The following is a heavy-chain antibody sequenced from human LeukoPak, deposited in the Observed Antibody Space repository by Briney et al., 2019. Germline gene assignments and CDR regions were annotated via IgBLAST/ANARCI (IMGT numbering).Heavy chain of an antibody. CDR2: IYYSGST. CDR1: GGSISSGGYY. CDR3: ARGWYSSSWFLDY. J-gene: IGHJ4*02. V-gene: IGHV4-31*03. D-gene: IGHD6-13*01. Sequence: PSQTLSLTCTVSGGSISSGGYYWSWIRQHPGKGLEWIGYIYYSGSTYYNPSLKSRVTISVDTSKNQFSLKLSSVTAADTAVYYCARGWYSSSWFLDYWGQGTLVTVSS.